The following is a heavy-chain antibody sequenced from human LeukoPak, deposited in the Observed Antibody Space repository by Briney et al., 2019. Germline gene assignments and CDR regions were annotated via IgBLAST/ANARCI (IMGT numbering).Heavy chain of an antibody. CDR3: ARARSYCSGGSCYGFYYYYYGMDV. V-gene: IGHV4-34*01. CDR1: GGSFSGYY. J-gene: IGHJ6*02. CDR2: INHSGST. D-gene: IGHD2-15*01. Sequence: SETLSLTCAVYGGSFSGYYWSWIRQPPGKGLEWIGEINHSGSTNYNPSLKSRVTISVDTPKNQFSLKLSSVTAADTAVYYCARARSYCSGGSCYGFYYYYYGMDVWGQGTTVTVSS.